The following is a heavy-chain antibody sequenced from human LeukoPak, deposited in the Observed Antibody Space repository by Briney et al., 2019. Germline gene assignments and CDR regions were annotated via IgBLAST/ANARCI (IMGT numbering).Heavy chain of an antibody. J-gene: IGHJ4*02. CDR2: IVVGSGNT. CDR1: GFTFTSSA. Sequence: ASVKVSCKASGFTFTSSAMQWVRQARGQRLEWIGWIVVGSGNTNYAQKFQERVTITRDMSTSTAYMELSSLRSEDTAVYYCAKGVVVAPDVTPFDYWGQGTLVTVSS. D-gene: IGHD2-2*01. CDR3: AKGVVVAPDVTPFDY. V-gene: IGHV1-58*02.